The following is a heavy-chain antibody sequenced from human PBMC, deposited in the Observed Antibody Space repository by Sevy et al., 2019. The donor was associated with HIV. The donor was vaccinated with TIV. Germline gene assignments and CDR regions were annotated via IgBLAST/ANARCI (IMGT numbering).Heavy chain of an antibody. CDR1: GFNFSPYA. D-gene: IGHD3-22*01. Sequence: GGSLRLSCAASGFNFSPYAIHWVRQAPGKGLEWVAVISKDGNNKEYADSVKGRFTISRDNSKNTLYLQMNSLRAEDTAVYFCAKEGYYYDSHSADWFDPWGQGILVTVSS. V-gene: IGHV3-30*04. CDR3: AKEGYYYDSHSADWFDP. CDR2: ISKDGNNK. J-gene: IGHJ5*02.